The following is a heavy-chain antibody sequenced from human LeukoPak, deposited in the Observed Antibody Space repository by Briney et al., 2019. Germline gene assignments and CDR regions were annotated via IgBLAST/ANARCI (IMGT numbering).Heavy chain of an antibody. CDR3: ANYVPYYGSGSSH. CDR2: ISGSGGST. Sequence: PGGSLRLSCAASGFTFSSYAMSWVRQAPGKGLEWVSAISGSGGSTYYADSVKGQFTISRDNSKNTLYLQMNSLRAEDTAVYYCANYVPYYGSGSSHWGQGTLVTVSS. J-gene: IGHJ4*02. V-gene: IGHV3-23*01. CDR1: GFTFSSYA. D-gene: IGHD3-10*01.